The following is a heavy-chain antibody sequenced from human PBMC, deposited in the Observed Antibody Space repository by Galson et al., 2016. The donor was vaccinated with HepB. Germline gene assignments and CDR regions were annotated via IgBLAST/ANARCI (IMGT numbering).Heavy chain of an antibody. CDR2: VSFDGLKT. J-gene: IGHJ3*02. V-gene: IGHV3-30*18. CDR3: VKDLGVGTTTTDAFDI. D-gene: IGHD1-26*01. CDR1: GFTFRNFG. Sequence: SLRLSCAASGFTFRNFGIHWVRQAPGKGLEWVAVVSFDGLKTLYVGSVSGRLTISRDNSKNTAYLQMNYLRPDDTAVYYCVKDLGVGTTTTDAFDIWGQGTMVPASS.